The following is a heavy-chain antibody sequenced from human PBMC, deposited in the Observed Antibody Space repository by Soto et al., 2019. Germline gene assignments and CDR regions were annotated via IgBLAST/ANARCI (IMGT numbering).Heavy chain of an antibody. J-gene: IGHJ6*02. CDR1: GGTFSSYA. V-gene: IGHV1-69*13. CDR3: ARDSRGIVVVPAARDYYYYGMDV. CDR2: IIPIFGTA. D-gene: IGHD2-2*01. Sequence: SVKVSCKASGGTFSSYAISWVRQAPGQGLEWMGGIIPIFGTANYAQKFQGRVTITADESTSTAYMELSSLRSEDTAVYYCARDSRGIVVVPAARDYYYYGMDVWG.